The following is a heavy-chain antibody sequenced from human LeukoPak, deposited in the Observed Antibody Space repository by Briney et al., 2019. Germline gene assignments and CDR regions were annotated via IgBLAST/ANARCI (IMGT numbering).Heavy chain of an antibody. CDR1: GFTFSGSA. J-gene: IGHJ4*02. Sequence: GGSLKLSCAASGFTFSGSAMHWVRQASGKGLEWVGRIRSKANSYATAYAASVKGRFTISRDDSKNTAYLQMNSLRAEDTAVYYCAKGTMIVVLDGYWGQGTLVTVSS. D-gene: IGHD3-22*01. CDR2: IRSKANSYAT. V-gene: IGHV3-73*01. CDR3: AKGTMIVVLDGY.